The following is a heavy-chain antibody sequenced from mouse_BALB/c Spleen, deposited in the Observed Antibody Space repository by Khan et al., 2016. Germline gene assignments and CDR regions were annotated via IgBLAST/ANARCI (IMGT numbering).Heavy chain of an antibody. V-gene: IGHV3-2*02. CDR2: ISYSGST. D-gene: IGHD1-2*01. Sequence: EVQLQESGPGLVKPSQSLSLTCTVTGYSITSDYTWNWIRQFPGNKLEWMGYISYSGSTIYNPSLKSRISITRDKSKNQFFLQLNSVTTEDTATYYCAVIHYYGYFDYWGQGTTLTVSS. CDR3: AVIHYYGYFDY. J-gene: IGHJ2*01. CDR1: GYSITSDYT.